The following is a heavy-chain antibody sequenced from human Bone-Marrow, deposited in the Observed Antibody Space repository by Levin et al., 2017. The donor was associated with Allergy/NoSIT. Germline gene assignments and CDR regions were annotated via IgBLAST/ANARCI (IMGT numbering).Heavy chain of an antibody. V-gene: IGHV2-70*01. J-gene: IGHJ6*02. CDR1: GFSLSTSGMC. Sequence: SGPTLVKPTQTLTLTCTFSGFSLSTSGMCVSWIRQPPGKALEWLALIDWDDDKYYSTSLKTRLTISKDTSKNQVVLTMTNMDPVDTATYYCARISLQGGYYGSANPPYYYGMDVWGQGTTVTVSS. CDR3: ARISLQGGYYGSANPPYYYGMDV. CDR2: IDWDDDK. D-gene: IGHD3-10*01.